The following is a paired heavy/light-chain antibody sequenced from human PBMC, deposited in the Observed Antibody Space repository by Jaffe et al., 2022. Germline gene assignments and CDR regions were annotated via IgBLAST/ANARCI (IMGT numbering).Light chain of an antibody. J-gene: IGLJ3*02. CDR1: SSNIGNNY. CDR3: GTWDSSLSEEV. V-gene: IGLV1-51*02. CDR2: ENN. Sequence: QSVLTQPPSVSAAPGQKVTISCSGSSSNIGNNYVSWYQQLPGTAPKLLIYENNKRPSGIPDRFSGSKSGTSATLGITGLQTGDEADYYCGTWDSSLSEEVFGGGTKLTVL.
Heavy chain of an antibody. V-gene: IGHV4-61*02. CDR3: ARDGMIGGYSYGYYYYYYMDV. D-gene: IGHD5-18*01. Sequence: QVQLQESGPGLVKPSQTLSLTCTVSGGSISSGSYYWSWIRQPAGKGLEWIGRIYTSGSTNYNPSLKSRVTISVDTSKNQFSLKLSSVTAADTAVYYCARDGMIGGYSYGYYYYYYMDVWGKGTTVTVSS. J-gene: IGHJ6*03. CDR1: GGSISSGSYY. CDR2: IYTSGST.